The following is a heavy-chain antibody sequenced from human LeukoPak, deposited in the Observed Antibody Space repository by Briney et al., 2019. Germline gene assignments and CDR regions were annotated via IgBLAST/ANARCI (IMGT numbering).Heavy chain of an antibody. CDR2: IRSDGSDK. Sequence: GGSLRLSCAASGFTFSSYGMNWVRQAPGKGLEWVASIRSDGSDKKYADSVKGQFTISRDNSKSTLNLQMNSLRPEDTAVYYCAKSQVTGWYDFDYWGQGTLVTVSS. D-gene: IGHD6-19*01. CDR1: GFTFSSYG. CDR3: AKSQVTGWYDFDY. J-gene: IGHJ4*02. V-gene: IGHV3-30*02.